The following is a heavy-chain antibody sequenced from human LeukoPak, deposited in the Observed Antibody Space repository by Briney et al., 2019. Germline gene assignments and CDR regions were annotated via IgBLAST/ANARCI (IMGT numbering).Heavy chain of an antibody. CDR3: ARDGGEYSYGYPDY. V-gene: IGHV1-46*01. Sequence: ASVKVSCKASGYTFTSYYMHWVRQVRGQGLEWMGIINPSGGSTSYAQKFQGRVTMTRDTSTSTVYMELSSLRSEDTAVDYYARDGGEYSYGYPDYWGQGTLVTVSS. CDR2: INPSGGST. CDR1: GYTFTSYY. D-gene: IGHD5-18*01. J-gene: IGHJ4*02.